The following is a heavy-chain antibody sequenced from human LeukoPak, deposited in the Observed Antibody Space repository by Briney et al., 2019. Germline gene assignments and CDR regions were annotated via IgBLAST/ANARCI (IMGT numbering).Heavy chain of an antibody. J-gene: IGHJ4*02. CDR2: IYYSGST. Sequence: SETLSLTCTVSGGSISSSSYYWGWIRQPPGTGLEWIGSIYYSGSTYYSPSLKSRVTISVDTSKNQFSLKLSSVTAADTAVYYCARHPSPEGYQIWELRSSYYFDYWGQGTLVTVSS. CDR1: GGSISSSSYY. CDR3: ARHPSPEGYQIWELRSSYYFDY. D-gene: IGHD1-26*01. V-gene: IGHV4-39*01.